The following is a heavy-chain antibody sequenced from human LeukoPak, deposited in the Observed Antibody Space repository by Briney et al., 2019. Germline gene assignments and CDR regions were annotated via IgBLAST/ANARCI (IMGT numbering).Heavy chain of an antibody. Sequence: SETLSLTCTVSGGSISSSSYYWGWVRQPPGKGLEWIGSIYYSGSTYYNPSLKSRVTISVDTSKNQFSLKLSSVTAADTAVYYCARAGRQWLAPFQHWGQSTLVTVSS. V-gene: IGHV4-39*07. CDR3: ARAGRQWLAPFQH. J-gene: IGHJ1*01. CDR2: IYYSGST. CDR1: GGSISSSSYY. D-gene: IGHD6-19*01.